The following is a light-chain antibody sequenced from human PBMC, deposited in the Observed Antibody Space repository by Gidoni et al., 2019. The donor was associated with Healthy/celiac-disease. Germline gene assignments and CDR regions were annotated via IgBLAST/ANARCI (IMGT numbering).Light chain of an antibody. CDR3: LQDYNYPRT. J-gene: IGKJ1*01. CDR1: QGIRND. Sequence: AIPLPPFPSSLSASLGDRVTITCRASQGIRNDLVWYQQKPGKAPKLLIYAASSLQSGVPSRFSGSGSGTDFTLTISSLQSEDFATYYCLQDYNYPRTFGQGTKVEIK. CDR2: AAS. V-gene: IGKV1-6*01.